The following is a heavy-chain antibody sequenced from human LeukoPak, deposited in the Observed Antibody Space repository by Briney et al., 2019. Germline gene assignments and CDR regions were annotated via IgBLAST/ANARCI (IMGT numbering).Heavy chain of an antibody. D-gene: IGHD5-24*01. CDR3: ARDEPPEMATSAFDI. CDR2: INPSGGST. CDR1: GGTFISYA. V-gene: IGHV1-46*01. J-gene: IGHJ3*02. Sequence: ASVKVSCKASGGTFISYAISWVGQAPGQGLEWMGIINPSGGSTSYAQKFQGRVTMTRDTSTSTVYMELSSLRSEDTAVYYCARDEPPEMATSAFDIWGQGTMVTVSS.